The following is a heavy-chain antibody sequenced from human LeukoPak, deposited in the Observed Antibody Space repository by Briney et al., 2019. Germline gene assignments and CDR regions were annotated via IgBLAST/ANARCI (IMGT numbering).Heavy chain of an antibody. CDR2: ISDDGSYT. CDR1: GFSFSSHW. J-gene: IGHJ4*02. V-gene: IGHV3-74*01. D-gene: IGHD2-21*01. Sequence: GGSLRLPCAASGFSFSSHWVHWVRQAPGKGLVWVSRISDDGSYTSNVDSVKGRFTISRDNVNNMLYLHMNSLRAEDTAVYYCASFGISWRSSYWGQGTLVTVSS. CDR3: ASFGISWRSSY.